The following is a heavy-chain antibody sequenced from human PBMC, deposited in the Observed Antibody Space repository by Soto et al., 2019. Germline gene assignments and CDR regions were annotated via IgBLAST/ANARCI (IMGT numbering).Heavy chain of an antibody. D-gene: IGHD2-15*01. Sequence: PSETLSLTCSVSGGSISGDYYWSWIRQSPEKGLEWIGYIYYSGSSYSNPALQSRLSMSLDTSKNQFSLKLRSVTAADTAVYYCPRGRARWPGYFDSWGQGALVTVSS. CDR3: PRGRARWPGYFDS. J-gene: IGHJ4*02. CDR1: GGSISGDYY. V-gene: IGHV4-30-4*08. CDR2: IYYSGSS.